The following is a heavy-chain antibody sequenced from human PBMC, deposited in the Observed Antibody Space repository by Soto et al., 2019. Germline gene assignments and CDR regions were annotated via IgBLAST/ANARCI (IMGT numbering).Heavy chain of an antibody. CDR2: IDPNNGGT. D-gene: IGHD2-8*02. J-gene: IGHJ6*02. Sequence: ASVKVSCKASGYTFTGYYMHWVRQAPGQGLEWMGWIDPNNGGTNYAQKFQGWVTMTRDTSISTAYMELSRLRSDDTAVYYCARSTGAAPYYYYYYGMDVWGQGTTVTVSS. V-gene: IGHV1-2*04. CDR3: ARSTGAAPYYYYYYGMDV. CDR1: GYTFTGYY.